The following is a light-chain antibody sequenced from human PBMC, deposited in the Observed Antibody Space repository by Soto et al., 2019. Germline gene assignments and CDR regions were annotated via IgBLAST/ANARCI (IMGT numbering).Light chain of an antibody. CDR3: QQRSEWPPLT. J-gene: IGKJ4*01. CDR1: QSISNY. V-gene: IGKV3-11*01. Sequence: EIVLTQSPATLSLSPGERATLSCRASQSISNYLAWYQQKPGQAPRLLISDASNRANGIPARFSGSGFGTDFTLTISSLEPEDFAVYYCQQRSEWPPLTFGGGTQVEIK. CDR2: DAS.